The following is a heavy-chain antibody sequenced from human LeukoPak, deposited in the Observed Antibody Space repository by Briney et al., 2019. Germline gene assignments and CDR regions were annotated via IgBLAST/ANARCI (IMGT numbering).Heavy chain of an antibody. Sequence: SETLSLTCAVYGGSFSGYYWSWIRHPPAKGLEWIGEINHSGSTNYNPSLKSRVTISVDTSKNQFSLELSSLPAADTAVYYCARAYSGRYYVWFDPWGQGTLVTVSS. CDR1: GGSFSGYY. D-gene: IGHD1-26*01. CDR3: ARAYSGRYYVWFDP. CDR2: INHSGST. V-gene: IGHV4-34*01. J-gene: IGHJ5*02.